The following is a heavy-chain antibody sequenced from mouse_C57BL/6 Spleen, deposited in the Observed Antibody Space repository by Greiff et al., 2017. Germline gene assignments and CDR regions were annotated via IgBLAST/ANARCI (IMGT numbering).Heavy chain of an antibody. CDR1: EYEFPSHD. Sequence: EVQGVESGGGLVKPGESLKLSCESNEYEFPSHDMSWVRKTPEKRLELVASITSDGGSNYYPDTMERRVIISRDNTKKTLYLQMSSLRSEDTALYYCARRGNDRYWYFDVWGTGTTVTVSS. V-gene: IGHV5-2*01. J-gene: IGHJ1*03. CDR2: ITSDGGSN. D-gene: IGHD2-2*01. CDR3: ARRGNDRYWYFDV.